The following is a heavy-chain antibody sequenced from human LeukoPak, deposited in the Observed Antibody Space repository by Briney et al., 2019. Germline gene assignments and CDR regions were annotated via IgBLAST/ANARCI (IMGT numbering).Heavy chain of an antibody. J-gene: IGHJ4*02. Sequence: PSETLSLTCTVSGGSISSSSYYWGWIRQPPGKGLEWIGSIYYSGSTYYNPSLKSRVTISVDKSKNQFSLKLSSVTAADTAVYYCARGTSSGPTYSYYFDYWGQGTLVTVSS. CDR2: IYYSGST. CDR1: GGSISSSSYY. V-gene: IGHV4-39*07. D-gene: IGHD6-19*01. CDR3: ARGTSSGPTYSYYFDY.